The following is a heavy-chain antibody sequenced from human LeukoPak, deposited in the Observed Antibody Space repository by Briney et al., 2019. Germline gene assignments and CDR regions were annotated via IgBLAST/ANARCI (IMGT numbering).Heavy chain of an antibody. J-gene: IGHJ5*02. D-gene: IGHD3-3*01. Sequence: GASVKVSCKASGYTFTSYYMHWVRQAPGQGLEWMGIINPSGGSTSYAQKFQGRVTMTRDTSTSTVYMELSSLRSGDTAVYYCARTLLGRDYYDFWSGYRQKTDYNWFDPWGQGTLVTVSS. CDR3: ARTLLGRDYYDFWSGYRQKTDYNWFDP. CDR1: GYTFTSYY. V-gene: IGHV1-46*01. CDR2: INPSGGST.